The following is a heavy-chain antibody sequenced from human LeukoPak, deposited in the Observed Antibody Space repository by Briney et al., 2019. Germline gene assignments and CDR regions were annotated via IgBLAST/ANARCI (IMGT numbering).Heavy chain of an antibody. D-gene: IGHD2-15*01. CDR3: ATDPRHVGLAP. V-gene: IGHV3-74*01. Sequence: PGGSLRLSCVASGFSLSGYWMYWVRQAPGKGLMYISRNNGDGSTTNYADVVKGRFTMSRDNVKNTLYLQMNSLRAEDTAVYYVATDPRHVGLAPWRQGTLVTVSS. CDR2: NNGDGSTT. J-gene: IGHJ5*02. CDR1: GFSLSGYW.